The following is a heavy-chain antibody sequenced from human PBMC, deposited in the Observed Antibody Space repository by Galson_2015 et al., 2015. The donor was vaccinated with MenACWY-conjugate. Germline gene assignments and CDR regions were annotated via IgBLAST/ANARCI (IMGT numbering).Heavy chain of an antibody. CDR2: IFYNGTT. CDR3: AREASYCAGGTCGYF. Sequence: ETLSLTCTASGAAITSDDYYGSWIRQSPGKGLEWIGTIFYNGTTHYNPSLKGRVTMSVDTSKSQISLNLNSATAADTAVYFCAREASYCAGGTCGYFWGQGSLVTVSS. CDR1: GAAITSDDYY. D-gene: IGHD2-8*02. J-gene: IGHJ4*02. V-gene: IGHV4-39*07.